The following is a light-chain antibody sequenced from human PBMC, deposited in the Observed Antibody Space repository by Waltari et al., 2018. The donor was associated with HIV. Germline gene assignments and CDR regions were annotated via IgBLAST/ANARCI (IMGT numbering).Light chain of an antibody. V-gene: IGKV3-20*01. Sequence: ELVLTQSPGTLSLSPGASATLSCRAIQTISSSYLAWYQQKPGQAPRLLIYGASSRATGIPDRFSGSGSGTDFTLTISRLEPEDFAVYYCQQYGSSPGYTFGQGTKLEI. CDR1: QTISSSY. CDR3: QQYGSSPGYT. CDR2: GAS. J-gene: IGKJ2*01.